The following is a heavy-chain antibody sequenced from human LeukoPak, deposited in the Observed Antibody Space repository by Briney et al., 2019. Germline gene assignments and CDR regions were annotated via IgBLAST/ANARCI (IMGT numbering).Heavy chain of an antibody. J-gene: IGHJ2*01. CDR3: ARGGKAAVRFDL. V-gene: IGHV4-30-4*01. Sequence: SQTLSLTCAVSGGSISSGDYYWSWIRQPPGKGLEWIGYIYYSGSTYYNPSLKSRVTISVDTSKNQFSLKLSSVTAADTAVYYCARGGKAAVRFDLWGRGTLVTVSS. D-gene: IGHD2-15*01. CDR1: GGSISSGDYY. CDR2: IYYSGST.